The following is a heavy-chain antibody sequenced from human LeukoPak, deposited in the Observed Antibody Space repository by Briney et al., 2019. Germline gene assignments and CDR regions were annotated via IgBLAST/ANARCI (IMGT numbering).Heavy chain of an antibody. J-gene: IGHJ4*02. CDR3: AKDGGLIGISNYDY. D-gene: IGHD3-16*01. Sequence: ASVKVSCKASGYTFTSYGISWVGQAPGQGLEWMEWISAYNGNTNYAQKLQGRVTMTTDTSTSTAYMELRSLRSDDTAVYYCAKDGGLIGISNYDYWGQGTLVTVSS. V-gene: IGHV1-18*01. CDR1: GYTFTSYG. CDR2: ISAYNGNT.